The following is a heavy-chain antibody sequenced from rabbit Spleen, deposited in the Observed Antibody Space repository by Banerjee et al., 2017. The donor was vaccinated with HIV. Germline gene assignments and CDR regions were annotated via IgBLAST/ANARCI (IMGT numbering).Heavy chain of an antibody. CDR3: VRDQAGYAGYGPWYFNL. V-gene: IGHV1S47*01. CDR1: GFDFSSYG. CDR2: IDPIFGST. J-gene: IGHJ4*01. D-gene: IGHD7-1*01. Sequence: QEQLVESGGGLVQPGGSLKLSCKASGFDFSSYGVSWVRQAPGKGLEWIGYIDPIFGSTYYASWVNGRFTISRHNAQNTLYLQLNSLTAADTATYFCVRDQAGYAGYGPWYFNLWGPGTLVTVS.